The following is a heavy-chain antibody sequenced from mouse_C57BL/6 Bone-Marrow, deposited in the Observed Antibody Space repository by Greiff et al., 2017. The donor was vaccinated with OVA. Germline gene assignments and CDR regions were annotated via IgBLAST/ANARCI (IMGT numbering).Heavy chain of an antibody. CDR2: IYPGDGDT. Sequence: QVQLKQSGAELVKPGASVKISCKASGYAFSSYWMNWVKQRPGKGLEWIGQIYPGDGDTNYNGKFKGKATLTADKSSSTAYMQLSSLTSEDSAVYFCARNYYYGSSSSFAYWGQGTLVTVSA. J-gene: IGHJ3*01. V-gene: IGHV1-80*01. D-gene: IGHD1-1*01. CDR3: ARNYYYGSSSSFAY. CDR1: GYAFSSYW.